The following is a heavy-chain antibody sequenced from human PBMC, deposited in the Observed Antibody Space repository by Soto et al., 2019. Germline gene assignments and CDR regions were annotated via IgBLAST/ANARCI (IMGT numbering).Heavy chain of an antibody. CDR2: IYYSGST. CDR3: ARGPIADRVRGVIPYWFDP. J-gene: IGHJ5*02. Sequence: SETLSLTCTVSGGSISSGGYYWSWIRQHPGKGLEWIGYIYYSGSTYYNPSLKSRVTISVDASKNQFSLKLSSVTAADTAVYYCARGPIADRVRGVIPYWFDPWGQGTLVTVSS. V-gene: IGHV4-31*03. D-gene: IGHD3-10*01. CDR1: GGSISSGGYY.